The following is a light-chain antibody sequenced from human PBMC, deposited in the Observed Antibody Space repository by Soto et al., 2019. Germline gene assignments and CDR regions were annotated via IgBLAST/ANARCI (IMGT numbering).Light chain of an antibody. CDR3: QQYHRYSRT. V-gene: IGKV1-5*01. J-gene: IGKJ1*01. CDR1: QSINGW. CDR2: DAS. Sequence: DIQMTQSPSTLSASAGERVTVTCRASQSINGWLAWYQQKPGKAPTLLIYDASSLQSGVPSRFTGSGFGTEFTLTISSLQPDDFATYYCQQYHRYSRTFGQGTKVEIK.